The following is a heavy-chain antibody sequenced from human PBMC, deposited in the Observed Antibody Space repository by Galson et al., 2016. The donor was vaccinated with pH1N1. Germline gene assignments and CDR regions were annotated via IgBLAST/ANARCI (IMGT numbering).Heavy chain of an antibody. D-gene: IGHD2-15*01. CDR3: ATAGVVISATGEF. J-gene: IGHJ4*02. CDR2: INLKTGAT. V-gene: IGHV1-2*02. Sequence: SVKVSCKASGYTFSDFYVHWVRQAPGQGLEWMGWINLKTGATKSASKFQGRVTMTRDTSIRTAYMNLTSLRYDDTAIYFCATAGVVISATGEFWGQGSLVTVSS. CDR1: GYTFSDFY.